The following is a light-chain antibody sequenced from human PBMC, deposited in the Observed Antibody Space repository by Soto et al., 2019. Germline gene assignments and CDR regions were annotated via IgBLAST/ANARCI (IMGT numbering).Light chain of an antibody. CDR1: SRDIGNYNF. CDR3: SSYTSSTTPGV. J-gene: IGLJ3*02. Sequence: QSVLTQPASVSGSPGQSITISCTRTSRDIGNYNFVSWYRQYPGKGPELLIYDVSSRPSGVSNRFSGSKSGNTASLTISGLQAEDGAHYFCSSYTSSTTPGVFGGGTKLTVL. CDR2: DVS. V-gene: IGLV2-14*03.